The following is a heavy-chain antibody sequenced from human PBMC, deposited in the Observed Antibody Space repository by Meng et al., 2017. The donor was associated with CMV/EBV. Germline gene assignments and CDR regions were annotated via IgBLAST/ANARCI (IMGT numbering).Heavy chain of an antibody. CDR3: ARGNWGLGY. CDR2: ISGDGSNT. J-gene: IGHJ4*02. D-gene: IGHD7-27*01. V-gene: IGHV3-74*01. CDR1: GFTFTDYS. Sequence: LSCVASGFTFTDYSIHWVRQAPGKGLVCVSRISGDGSNTNYADSVKGRFTISRDIARNTIYMQMNSLRVEDTAVYYCARGNWGLGYWGQGTLVTVSS.